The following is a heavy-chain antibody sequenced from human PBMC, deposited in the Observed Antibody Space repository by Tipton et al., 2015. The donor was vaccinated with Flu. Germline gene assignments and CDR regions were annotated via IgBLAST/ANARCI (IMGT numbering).Heavy chain of an antibody. V-gene: IGHV3-23*01. CDR3: ARIDTSTWALNEYFRH. D-gene: IGHD2-15*01. J-gene: IGHJ1*01. CDR2: ISGSGLST. Sequence: LRLSCSASGFTFSNFAMSWVRQASRKGLEWVSYISGSGLSTYYADSVKGRFTISRDSSKNTLYLHMSRLRAEDTAVYFCARIDTSTWALNEYFRHWGQGTLVTVSS. CDR1: GFTFSNFA.